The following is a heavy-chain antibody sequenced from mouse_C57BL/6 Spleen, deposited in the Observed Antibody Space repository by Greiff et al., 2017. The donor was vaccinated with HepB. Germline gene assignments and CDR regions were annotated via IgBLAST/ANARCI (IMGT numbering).Heavy chain of an antibody. CDR1: GYAFSSSW. CDR3: ARDNWVLYAMDY. V-gene: IGHV1-82*01. D-gene: IGHD4-1*01. CDR2: IYPGDGDT. Sequence: QVQLKESGPELVKPGASVKISCKASGYAFSSSWMNWVKQRPGKGLEWIGRIYPGDGDTNYNGKFKGKATLTADKSSSTAYMQLSSLTSEDSAVYFCARDNWVLYAMDYWGQGTSVTVSS. J-gene: IGHJ4*01.